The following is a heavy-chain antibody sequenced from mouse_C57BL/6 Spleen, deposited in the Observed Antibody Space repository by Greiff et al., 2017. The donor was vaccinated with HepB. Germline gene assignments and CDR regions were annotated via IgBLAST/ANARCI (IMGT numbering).Heavy chain of an antibody. V-gene: IGHV2-5*01. D-gene: IGHD1-2*01. CDR3: AKNGYPDAMDY. CDR2: IWRGGST. CDR1: GFSLTSYG. J-gene: IGHJ4*01. Sequence: VKVIESGPGLVQPSQSLSITCTVSGFSLTSYGVHWVRQSPGKGLEWLGVIWRGGSTDYNAAFMSRLSITKDNSKSQVFFKMNSLQADDTAIYYCAKNGYPDAMDYWGQGTSVTVSS.